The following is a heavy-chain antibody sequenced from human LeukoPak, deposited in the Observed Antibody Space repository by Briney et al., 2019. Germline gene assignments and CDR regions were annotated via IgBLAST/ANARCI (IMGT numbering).Heavy chain of an antibody. V-gene: IGHV3-23*01. CDR3: AKVGYCSSTSCYAGALLDAFDI. CDR2: ISGSGGST. J-gene: IGHJ3*02. CDR1: GFTFSRYA. Sequence: PGGSLRLSCAASGFTFSRYAMCWVRQAPGKGLEWVSAISGSGGSTYYADSVKGRFTISRDNSKNTLYLQMNSLRAEDTAVYYCAKVGYCSSTSCYAGALLDAFDIWGQGTMVTVSS. D-gene: IGHD2-2*01.